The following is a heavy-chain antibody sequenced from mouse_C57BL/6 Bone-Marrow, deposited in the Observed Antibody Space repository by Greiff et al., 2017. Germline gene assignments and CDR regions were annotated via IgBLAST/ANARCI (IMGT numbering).Heavy chain of an antibody. CDR3: AKPSPGDD. Sequence: VQLQQSGAELVRPGTSVKVSCKASGYAFTNYLIEWVKQRPGQGLEWIGVINPGSGGTNYNEKFKGKATLTADKSSSTAYMQLSSLTSEDSAVYFCAKPSPGDDWGQGTSVTVAS. J-gene: IGHJ4*01. CDR2: INPGSGGT. V-gene: IGHV1-54*01. CDR1: GYAFTNYL.